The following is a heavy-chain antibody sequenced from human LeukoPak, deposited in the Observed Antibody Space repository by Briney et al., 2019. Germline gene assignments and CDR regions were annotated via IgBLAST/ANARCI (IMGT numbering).Heavy chain of an antibody. V-gene: IGHV1-2*02. Sequence: ASVKVSCKASGYTFTGYYMHWVRQAPGQGLEWMGWINPNSGGTNYAQKFQGRVTMTRDTSISTAYMELSRLRSDDTAVYYCARSTQEYYYGSGSYYIQTPIDYWGQGTLVTVSS. J-gene: IGHJ4*02. CDR1: GYTFTGYY. D-gene: IGHD3-10*01. CDR3: ARSTQEYYYGSGSYYIQTPIDY. CDR2: INPNSGGT.